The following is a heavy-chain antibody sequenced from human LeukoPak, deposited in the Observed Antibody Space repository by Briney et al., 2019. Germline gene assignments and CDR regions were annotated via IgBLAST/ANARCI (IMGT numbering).Heavy chain of an antibody. J-gene: IGHJ5*02. Sequence: SETLSLTCAVYGGSFSGYYWSWIRQPPGKGLEWIGEINHSGSTNYNPSLKSRVTISVDTSKNQFSLKLSSVTAADTAVYYCARGLYSSGYNWFDPWGQGTLVTVSS. CDR1: GGSFSGYY. CDR2: INHSGST. CDR3: ARGLYSSGYNWFDP. V-gene: IGHV4-34*01. D-gene: IGHD6-19*01.